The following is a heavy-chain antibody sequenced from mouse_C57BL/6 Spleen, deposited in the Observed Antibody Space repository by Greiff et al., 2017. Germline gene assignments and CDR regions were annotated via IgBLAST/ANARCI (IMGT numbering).Heavy chain of an antibody. D-gene: IGHD2-3*01. Sequence: EVQRVESGPGLVKPSQSLSLTCSVTGYSITSGYYWNWIRQFPGNKLEWMGYISYDGSNNYNPSLKNRISITRDTSKNQFFLKLNSVTTEDTATYYCARVYDGYPYYYAMDYWGQGTSVTVSS. J-gene: IGHJ4*01. CDR2: ISYDGSN. CDR3: ARVYDGYPYYYAMDY. V-gene: IGHV3-6*01. CDR1: GYSITSGYY.